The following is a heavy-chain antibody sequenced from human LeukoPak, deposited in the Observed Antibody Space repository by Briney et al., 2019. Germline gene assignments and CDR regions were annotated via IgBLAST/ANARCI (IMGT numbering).Heavy chain of an antibody. CDR1: GFTFSNYE. CDR2: ISRCGSTI. D-gene: IGHD6-19*01. V-gene: IGHV3-48*03. J-gene: IGHJ4*02. CDR3: AREPKEYSSGWRPYYFDY. Sequence: GGSLRLSCAASGFTFSNYEMNWVRQAPGKGLEGVSYISRCGSTIFHADSVKGRLTIHRDHAKISLYAQLNSLRAEDTAVYYCAREPKEYSSGWRPYYFDYWGQGTLVTVFS.